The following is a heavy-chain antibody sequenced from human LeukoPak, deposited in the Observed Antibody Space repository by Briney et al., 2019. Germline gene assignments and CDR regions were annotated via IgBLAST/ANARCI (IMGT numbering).Heavy chain of an antibody. CDR2: INPNSGGT. V-gene: IGHV1-2*02. CDR3: ARGELGYCSGGSCYYPDY. D-gene: IGHD2-15*01. CDR1: GGTFSSYA. J-gene: IGHJ4*02. Sequence: GSSVKVSCKASGGTFSSYAISWVRQAPGQGLEWMGWINPNSGGTNYAQKFQGRVTMTRDTSISTAYMELSRLRSDDTAVYYCARGELGYCSGGSCYYPDYWGQGTLVTVSS.